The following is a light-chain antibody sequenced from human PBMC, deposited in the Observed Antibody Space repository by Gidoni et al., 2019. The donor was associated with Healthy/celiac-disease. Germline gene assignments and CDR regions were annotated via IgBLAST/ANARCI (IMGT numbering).Light chain of an antibody. CDR1: QSISSY. Sequence: DIQMTQSPSSLSASVGDRVTITCRASQSISSYLNLYQQKPGKAPKLLIYAASSLQSGVTSRFSGSGSGTDFTLTISSLQPEDFATYYCQQSYSTSWTFGQGTKVEIK. CDR2: AAS. CDR3: QQSYSTSWT. V-gene: IGKV1-39*01. J-gene: IGKJ1*01.